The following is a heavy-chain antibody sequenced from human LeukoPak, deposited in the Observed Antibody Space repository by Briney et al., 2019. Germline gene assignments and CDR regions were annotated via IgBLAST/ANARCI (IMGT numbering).Heavy chain of an antibody. CDR2: ISSSGTTI. D-gene: IGHD3-16*02. CDR1: GFTFSDYS. V-gene: IGHV3-48*04. CDR3: ARVRYQTADY. Sequence: GGSLRLSCAASGFTFSDYSMNWVRQAPGKGLEWVSYISSSGTTIHYADSVRGRFTISRDNAKNSVYLQMNSLRVEDTAVYYCARVRYQTADYWGQGTLVTVSS. J-gene: IGHJ4*02.